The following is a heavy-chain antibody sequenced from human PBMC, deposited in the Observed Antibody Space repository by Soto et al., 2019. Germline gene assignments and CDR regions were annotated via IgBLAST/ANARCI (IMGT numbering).Heavy chain of an antibody. CDR3: AKDRGSMIVVVITGAFDN. D-gene: IGHD3-22*01. V-gene: IGHV3-23*01. Sequence: LRLSCAASGFTFSSYAMSWVRQAPGKGLEWVSAISGSGGSTYYADSVKGRFTISRDNSKNTLYLQMNSLRAEDTAVYYCAKDRGSMIVVVITGAFDNWGQGTMVTVSS. J-gene: IGHJ3*02. CDR1: GFTFSSYA. CDR2: ISGSGGST.